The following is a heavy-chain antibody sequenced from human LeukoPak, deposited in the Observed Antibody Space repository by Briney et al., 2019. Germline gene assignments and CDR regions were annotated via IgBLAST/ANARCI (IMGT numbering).Heavy chain of an antibody. D-gene: IGHD3-10*01. J-gene: IGHJ5*01. Sequence: SETLSLTCTVSADSLRDYYWNWIRQSPGKGLEWIGYIYYTGNTNYNPSLKSRVTLSVDTSSKQFPLQMTSVTAADTAVYFCARGRFGSPPGCFESWGQGTLVTVSP. CDR3: ARGRFGSPPGCFES. CDR1: ADSLRDYY. V-gene: IGHV4-59*01. CDR2: IYYTGNT.